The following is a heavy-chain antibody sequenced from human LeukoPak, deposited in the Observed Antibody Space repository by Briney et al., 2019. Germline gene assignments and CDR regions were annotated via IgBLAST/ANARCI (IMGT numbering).Heavy chain of an antibody. J-gene: IGHJ4*02. CDR1: GFTFSSYA. D-gene: IGHD6-6*01. CDR2: ISYDGSNK. V-gene: IGHV3-30-3*01. CDR3: ARGKTPTIAARPVVSY. Sequence: GGSLRLSCAASGFTFSSYAMHWVRQAPGKGLEWVAVISYDGSNKYYADSVKGRFTISRDNSKNTLYLQMNSLRAEDTAVYYCARGKTPTIAARPVVSYWGQGTLVTVSS.